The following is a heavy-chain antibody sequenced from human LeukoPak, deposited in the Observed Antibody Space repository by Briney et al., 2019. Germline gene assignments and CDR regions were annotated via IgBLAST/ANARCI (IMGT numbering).Heavy chain of an antibody. Sequence: GASVKVSCKASGYTFTGYYMHWVRQAPGQGLEWMGWINPNSGGTNYAQKLQGRVTMTTDTSTSTAYMELRSLRSDDTAVYYCARDRGLGITIFGVVRGGPDYWGQGTLVTVSS. D-gene: IGHD3-3*01. J-gene: IGHJ4*02. CDR3: ARDRGLGITIFGVVRGGPDY. V-gene: IGHV1-2*02. CDR2: INPNSGGT. CDR1: GYTFTGYY.